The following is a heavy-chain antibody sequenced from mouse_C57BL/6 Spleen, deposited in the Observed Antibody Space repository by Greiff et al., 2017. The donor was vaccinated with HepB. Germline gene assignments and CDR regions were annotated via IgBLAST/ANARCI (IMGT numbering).Heavy chain of an antibody. D-gene: IGHD1-1*01. CDR3: ARIHDGSSYVGVFAY. CDR2: IDPSDSYT. J-gene: IGHJ3*01. V-gene: IGHV1-50*01. Sequence: QVQLQQPGAELVKPGASVKLSCKASGYTFTSYWMQWVKQRPGQGLEWIGEIDPSDSYTNYNQKFKGKATLTVDTSSSTAYMQLSSLTSEDSAVYYCARIHDGSSYVGVFAYWGQGTLVTVSA. CDR1: GYTFTSYW.